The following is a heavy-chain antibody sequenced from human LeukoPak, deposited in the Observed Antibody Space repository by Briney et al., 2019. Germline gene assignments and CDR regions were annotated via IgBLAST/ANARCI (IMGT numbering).Heavy chain of an antibody. CDR1: GGSISSGGYY. Sequence: SETLSLTCTVSGGSISSGGYYWSWIRQHPGKGLEWIGYIYYSGSTHYNPSLKSRVTISVDTSKNQFSLKLSSVTAADTAVYYCARKPETYYYDSSGYYYDYWGQGTLVTVSS. CDR3: ARKPETYYYDSSGYYYDY. CDR2: IYYSGST. J-gene: IGHJ4*02. D-gene: IGHD3-22*01. V-gene: IGHV4-31*03.